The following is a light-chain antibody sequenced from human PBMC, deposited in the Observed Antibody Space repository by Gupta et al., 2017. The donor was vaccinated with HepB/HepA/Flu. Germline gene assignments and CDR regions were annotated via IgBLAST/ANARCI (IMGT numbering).Light chain of an antibody. J-gene: IGKJ2*01. CDR2: TAS. CDR3: QQRYSFPFT. V-gene: IGKV1-39*01. CDR1: QSIRNY. Sequence: DIQMTQSPSSLSASVGDRVTITCRASQSIRNYLNWYQQKPGKAPKLLIYTASRLQSGVPTRFSGSGSGTXFTLTIXSLQPEDFASYFCQQRYSFPFTFGXGTKLEIK.